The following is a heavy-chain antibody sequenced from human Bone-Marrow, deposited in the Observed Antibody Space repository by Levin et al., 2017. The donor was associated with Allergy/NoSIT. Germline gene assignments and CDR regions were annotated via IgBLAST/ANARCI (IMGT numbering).Heavy chain of an antibody. J-gene: IGHJ3*01. CDR1: GFTFSDYS. V-gene: IGHV3-21*01. CDR3: VRGIIGDVRVAHKEAFDV. D-gene: IGHD2/OR15-2a*01. CDR2: ISSDSSDL. Sequence: SCMVSGFTFSDYSIYWVRQAPGKGLEWISSISSDSSDLYYADSVKGRFTISRDNAKNSLNLQVSSLRAEDTAVYHCVRGIIGDVRVAHKEAFDVWGQGTMVTVSS.